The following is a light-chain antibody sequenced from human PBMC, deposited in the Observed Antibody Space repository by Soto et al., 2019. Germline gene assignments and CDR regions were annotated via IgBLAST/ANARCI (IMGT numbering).Light chain of an antibody. J-gene: IGKJ1*01. CDR2: DAS. CDR3: QRYNNAPRT. Sequence: DIQMTQSPSYLSASVGDRVTITCLASEAISNYLAWYQQKPGKVPKLLIYDASTLQSGVPSRFSGSGSGTDFTLTISSLQPEDVATYYCQRYNNAPRTFGQGTKVDIK. V-gene: IGKV1-27*01. CDR1: EAISNY.